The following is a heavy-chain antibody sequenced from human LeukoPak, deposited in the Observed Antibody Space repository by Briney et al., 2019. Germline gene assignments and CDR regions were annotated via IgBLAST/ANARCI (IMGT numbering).Heavy chain of an antibody. Sequence: GASVKVSCKASGYTFTSYGTSWVRQAPGQGLEWMGWISAYNGNTNYAQKLQGRVTMTTDTSTSTAYMELRSLRSDDTAVYYCARDEYYYDSSGYSGYWGQGTLVTVSS. CDR2: ISAYNGNT. V-gene: IGHV1-18*01. D-gene: IGHD3-22*01. CDR1: GYTFTSYG. J-gene: IGHJ4*02. CDR3: ARDEYYYDSSGYSGY.